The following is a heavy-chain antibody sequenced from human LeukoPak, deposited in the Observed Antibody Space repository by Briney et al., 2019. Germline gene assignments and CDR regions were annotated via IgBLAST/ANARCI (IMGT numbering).Heavy chain of an antibody. CDR1: GYSFTTYW. J-gene: IGHJ4*02. D-gene: IGHD3-22*01. CDR3: ARLHYYDSSGYYYHYFDY. V-gene: IGHV5-51*01. Sequence: GESLKISCKGSGYSFTTYWIGWVRQMPGKGLEWMGIIYPSDSHIRYSPSFQGQVTLSVDKFISTAYLQWSSLKASDTAMYYCARLHYYDSSGYYYHYFDYWGQGTLVTVSS. CDR2: IYPSDSHI.